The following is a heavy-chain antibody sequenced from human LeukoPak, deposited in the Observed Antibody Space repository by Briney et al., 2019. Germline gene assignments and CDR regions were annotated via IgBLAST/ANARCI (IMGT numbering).Heavy chain of an antibody. CDR3: ARAREAVAIDS. CDR1: GASINSYY. Sequence: SETLSLTCSVSGASINSYYWNWIRQSPGKGLEWLGNIHYRGTTNYNPSLKSRVTLSVDTSKNQFSLKLTSVTAADTAVYYCARAREAVAIDSWGQGTLVTVSS. J-gene: IGHJ4*02. D-gene: IGHD6-19*01. V-gene: IGHV4-59*12. CDR2: IHYRGTT.